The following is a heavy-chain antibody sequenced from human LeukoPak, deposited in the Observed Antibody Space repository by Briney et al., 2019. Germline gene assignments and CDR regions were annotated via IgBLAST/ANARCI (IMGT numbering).Heavy chain of an antibody. D-gene: IGHD5-12*01. Sequence: SETLSLICNVSGASITDAYWSWLRQPPGKGLEWIGYIYYRGGTNYNPSLKSRVAISLDTSKNQFALSLSSVTAADTAVYCAKVKGGYFYALDSWGQGTLVTVHS. V-gene: IGHV4-59*03. CDR1: GASITDAY. CDR2: IYYRGGT. CDR3: AKVKGGYFYALDS. J-gene: IGHJ4*02.